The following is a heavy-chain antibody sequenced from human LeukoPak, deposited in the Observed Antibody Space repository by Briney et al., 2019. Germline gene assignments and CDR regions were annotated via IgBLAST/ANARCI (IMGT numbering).Heavy chain of an antibody. CDR1: GFTFGDYA. Sequence: PGRSLRLSCSASGFTFGDYALTWFRQAPGKGLEWVGIIRSKAYSGAADYAASVKGRFLISRDDSKSIAYLQMNSLQIDDTAVYYCTRTPPDAGWFDPWGQGTLVTVSS. CDR2: IRSKAYSGAA. D-gene: IGHD1-14*01. CDR3: TRTPPDAGWFDP. V-gene: IGHV3-49*03. J-gene: IGHJ5*02.